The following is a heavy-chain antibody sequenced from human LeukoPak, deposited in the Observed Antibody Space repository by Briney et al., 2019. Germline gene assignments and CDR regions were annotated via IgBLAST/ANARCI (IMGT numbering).Heavy chain of an antibody. Sequence: GGSLRLSCAASGFTFSSYAMEWVRQAPGKGLEWLSSLTGGSDYVYYAGSVKGRFTISRDNAKSSLYLQMNSLRAEDTAVYYCARLSRSSYGKYYFDSWGQGTLVTVSS. CDR3: ARLSRSSYGKYYFDS. V-gene: IGHV3-21*01. CDR2: LTGGSDYV. CDR1: GFTFSSYA. J-gene: IGHJ4*02. D-gene: IGHD1-26*01.